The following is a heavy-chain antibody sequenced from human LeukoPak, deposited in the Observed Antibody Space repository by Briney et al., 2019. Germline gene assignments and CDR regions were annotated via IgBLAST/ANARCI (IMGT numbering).Heavy chain of an antibody. Sequence: SETLSLTCTVSGDSINNNYYWGWIRQPPGEGLEWIGNIYYNGRTYYSPSLKSRGTISVDTSNNQFSLKLNSVTAADTAVYYCARITDRMIFGEIMHGFDVWGQGTPVTVSS. CDR2: IYYNGRT. CDR3: ARITDRMIFGEIMHGFDV. J-gene: IGHJ3*01. D-gene: IGHD3/OR15-3a*01. CDR1: GDSINNNYY. V-gene: IGHV4-39*01.